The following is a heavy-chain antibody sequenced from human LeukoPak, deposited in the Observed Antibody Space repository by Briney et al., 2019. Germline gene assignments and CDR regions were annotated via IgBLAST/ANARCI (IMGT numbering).Heavy chain of an antibody. Sequence: GGSLRLSCAASGFTFSSYSMNWVRQAPGKGLEWVGFIRSKAYGGTTEYAASVKGRFTISRDDSKSIAYLQMNSLKTEDTAVYYCTSNIVLMVYAMGAFDIWGQGTMVTVSS. V-gene: IGHV3-49*04. CDR2: IRSKAYGGTT. D-gene: IGHD2-8*01. J-gene: IGHJ3*02. CDR3: TSNIVLMVYAMGAFDI. CDR1: GFTFSSYS.